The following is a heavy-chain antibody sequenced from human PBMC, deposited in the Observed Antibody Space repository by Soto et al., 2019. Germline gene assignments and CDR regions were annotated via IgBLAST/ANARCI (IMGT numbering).Heavy chain of an antibody. D-gene: IGHD3-22*01. Sequence: ASVKVSCKASGYTFTGYYMHWVRQAPGQGLEWMGWINPNSGGTNYAQKFQGWVTMTRDTSISTAYMELSRLRSDDTAVYYCARVGDDYYDSSGLDYWGQGTLVTVSS. CDR3: ARVGDDYYDSSGLDY. CDR2: INPNSGGT. J-gene: IGHJ4*02. CDR1: GYTFTGYY. V-gene: IGHV1-2*04.